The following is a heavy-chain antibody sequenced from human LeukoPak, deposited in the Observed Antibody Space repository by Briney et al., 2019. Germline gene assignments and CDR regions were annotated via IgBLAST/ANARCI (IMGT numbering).Heavy chain of an antibody. D-gene: IGHD2-15*01. J-gene: IGHJ4*02. CDR3: ARDGGLGY. CDR2: IYSGGST. CDR1: GFTFRDYY. Sequence: PGGSLRLSCLASGFTFRDYYMTWIRQVPGKGLEWVSVIYSGGSTYYADSVKGRFTISRDNAKNSLYLQMNSLRAEDTAVYYCARDGGLGYWGQGTLVTVSS. V-gene: IGHV3-66*01.